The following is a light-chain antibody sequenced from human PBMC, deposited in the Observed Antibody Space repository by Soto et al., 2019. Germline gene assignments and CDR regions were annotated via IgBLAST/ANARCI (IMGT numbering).Light chain of an antibody. CDR1: QGIRID. CDR2: AAS. V-gene: IGKV1-6*01. J-gene: IGKJ1*01. Sequence: IQLTQSTSSLSASVGDRVTITCRASQGIRIDLGWYQQKPGKAPKLLISAASTLQTGVPSRFSGSGSGTDFTLTISSLQPEDIATYYCQQYDNLPRTFGQGTKVDI. CDR3: QQYDNLPRT.